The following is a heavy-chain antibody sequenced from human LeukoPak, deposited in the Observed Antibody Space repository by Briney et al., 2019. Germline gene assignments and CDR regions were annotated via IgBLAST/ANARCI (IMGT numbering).Heavy chain of an antibody. CDR2: INHSGST. Sequence: SETLSLTCAVYGGSFSGYYWSWIRQPPGKGLEWIGEINHSGSTDYNPSLKSRVTISVDTSKNQFSLKLSSVTAADTAVYYCATRGNLGLAYWGQGTLVTVSS. D-gene: IGHD1-26*01. V-gene: IGHV4-34*01. J-gene: IGHJ4*02. CDR1: GGSFSGYY. CDR3: ATRGNLGLAY.